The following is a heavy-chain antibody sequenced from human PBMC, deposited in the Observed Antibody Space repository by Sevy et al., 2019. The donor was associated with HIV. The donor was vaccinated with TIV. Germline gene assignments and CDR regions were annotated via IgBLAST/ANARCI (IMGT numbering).Heavy chain of an antibody. Sequence: GGSLRLSCAASGFTFSSYAMSWVRQAPGKGLEWVSAISGSGGSTYYADSVKGRFTISRDNSKNTLYLQMNSLRAEDTAVYYCAKETYYYDSSGYCLFDYWGQGTLVTVSS. V-gene: IGHV3-23*01. CDR1: GFTFSSYA. J-gene: IGHJ4*02. D-gene: IGHD3-22*01. CDR3: AKETYYYDSSGYCLFDY. CDR2: ISGSGGST.